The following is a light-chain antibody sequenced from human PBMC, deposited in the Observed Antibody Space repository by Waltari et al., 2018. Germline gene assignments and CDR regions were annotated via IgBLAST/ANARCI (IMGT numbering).Light chain of an antibody. CDR1: QSVSSY. Sequence: DIVLTQSPATMYLSLGERATLTCRASQSVSSYLAWFQQKLGQPPRRLIYDASNRATGVPARFSGSGSETDFTLTISSLEPEDFAVYYCQQRSTCPLTFGGGTKVEI. CDR2: DAS. V-gene: IGKV3-11*01. J-gene: IGKJ4*02. CDR3: QQRSTCPLT.